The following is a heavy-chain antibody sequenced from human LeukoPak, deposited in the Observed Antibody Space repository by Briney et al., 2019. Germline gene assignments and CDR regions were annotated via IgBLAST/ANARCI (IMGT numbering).Heavy chain of an antibody. CDR1: GFTVSSNY. V-gene: IGHV3-53*05. J-gene: IGHJ4*02. CDR2: VYRAGRT. CDR3: AKPLVATNIFDY. D-gene: IGHD5-12*01. Sequence: PGGSLRLSCAASGFTVSSNYMSWVRQAPGKGLEWVSVVYRAGRTYYADSVKGRFTISRDNSKNTLYLQMNSLRAEDTAVYYCAKPLVATNIFDYWGQGTLVTVSS.